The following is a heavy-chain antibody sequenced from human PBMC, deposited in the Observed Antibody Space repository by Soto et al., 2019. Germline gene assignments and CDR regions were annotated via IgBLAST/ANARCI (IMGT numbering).Heavy chain of an antibody. CDR1: GDSVSSNTAA. CDR2: TYYRSNWRH. Sequence: PSQTLSLTCAISGDSVSSNTAAWNWIRSSPSRGLEWLGRTYYRSNWRHDYAVSVKSRITVNPDTSKNHFSLQLNSVTPDDTAVYYGPRVVAGPGLAPGGKGPLVTASS. J-gene: IGHJ4*02. V-gene: IGHV6-1*01. D-gene: IGHD6-19*01. CDR3: PRVVAGPGLAP.